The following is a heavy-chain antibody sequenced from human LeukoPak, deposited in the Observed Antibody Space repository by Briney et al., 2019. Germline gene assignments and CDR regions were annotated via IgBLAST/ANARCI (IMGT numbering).Heavy chain of an antibody. CDR2: ISTGSSTI. J-gene: IGHJ4*02. CDR1: GFTFSTYS. D-gene: IGHD3-22*01. CDR3: AKDLYHYYDSSGYLDY. Sequence: GGSLRLSCAASGFTFSTYSMNWVRQAPGKGLEWVSFISTGSSTIYYADSVKGRFTISRENAKNTLYLQMNSLRAEDTAVYYCAKDLYHYYDSSGYLDYWGQGTLVTVSS. V-gene: IGHV3-48*01.